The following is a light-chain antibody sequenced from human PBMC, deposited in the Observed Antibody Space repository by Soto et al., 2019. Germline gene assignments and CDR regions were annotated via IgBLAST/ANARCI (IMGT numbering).Light chain of an antibody. CDR1: QSLLHSNGYNY. CDR3: MTSLQNPRA. J-gene: IGKJ5*01. V-gene: IGKV2-28*01. CDR2: LSS. Sequence: DIELTQSPLSLPVTPGEPASISCRSSQSLLHSNGYNYLDWYVQKPGQSPQLLIYLSSSRASGVPDRFSVSGSGTDFTLIISRVEAEDVGVYYCMTSLQNPRAFGQGTRLEIK.